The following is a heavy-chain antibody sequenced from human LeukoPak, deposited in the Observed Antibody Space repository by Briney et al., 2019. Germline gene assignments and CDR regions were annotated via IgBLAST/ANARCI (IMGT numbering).Heavy chain of an antibody. Sequence: KPSETLSLTCTVSGGSISSYYWSWIRQPPGKGLEWIGYIYYSGSTNYNPSLKSRVTISVDTSKNQFSLKLSSVTAADTAVYYCARGLRKRHFYYHGMDVWGQGTPVTVSS. V-gene: IGHV4-59*08. CDR3: ARGLRKRHFYYHGMDV. CDR1: GGSISSYY. J-gene: IGHJ6*02. D-gene: IGHD5-24*01. CDR2: IYYSGST.